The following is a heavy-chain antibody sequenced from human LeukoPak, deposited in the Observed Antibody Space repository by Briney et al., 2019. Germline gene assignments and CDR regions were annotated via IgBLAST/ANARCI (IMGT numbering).Heavy chain of an antibody. CDR3: AKAVTTLSPYFDY. D-gene: IGHD4-11*01. J-gene: IGHJ4*02. CDR1: GFTFSSYS. CDR2: ISGDGGSK. Sequence: GGSLRLSCAASGFTFSSYSMHWVRQAPGKGLEWVSLISGDGGSKYYADSVKGRFTISRDNSKNSLYLQMNSLRTEDTALYYCAKAVTTLSPYFDYWGQGTLVTVSS. V-gene: IGHV3-43*02.